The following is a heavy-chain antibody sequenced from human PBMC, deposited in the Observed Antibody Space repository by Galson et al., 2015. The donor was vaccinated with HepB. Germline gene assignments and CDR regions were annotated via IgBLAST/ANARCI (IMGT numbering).Heavy chain of an antibody. Sequence: SLRLSCAASGFTVSSNCMSWVRQAPGKGLEWVSVIYSGGSTYYADSVKGRFTISRDNSKNTLHLQMDSLRAEDTAVYYCARDRRFYDSSGYAWGYWGQGTLVTVSS. D-gene: IGHD3-22*01. V-gene: IGHV3-66*01. CDR1: GFTVSSNC. CDR2: IYSGGST. J-gene: IGHJ4*02. CDR3: ARDRRFYDSSGYAWGY.